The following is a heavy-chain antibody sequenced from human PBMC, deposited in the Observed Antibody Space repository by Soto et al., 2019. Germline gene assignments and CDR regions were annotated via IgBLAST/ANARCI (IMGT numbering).Heavy chain of an antibody. CDR3: ARVFFDSSDYPPNWFDP. V-gene: IGHV4-39*01. CDR2: MYYSATS. CDR1: GGSISDDTYY. Sequence: PSETLSLTCTVSGGSISDDTYYWGWIRQPPGKGLEWIGSMYYSATSSYNPSLKSRVTISVDTSKNQFSLKLTSVTAADAALYYWARVFFDSSDYPPNWFDPWGRGTLVTVSS. J-gene: IGHJ5*02. D-gene: IGHD3-22*01.